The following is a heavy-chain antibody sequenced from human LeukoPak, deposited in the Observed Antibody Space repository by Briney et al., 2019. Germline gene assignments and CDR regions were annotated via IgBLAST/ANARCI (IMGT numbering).Heavy chain of an antibody. Sequence: SETLSLTCTVSGGSISSGGYYWSWIRQPPGKGLEWIGYIYHSGSTYYNPSLKSRVTISVDRSKNQFSLKLSSVTAADTAVYYCAREQTYYYGSGTYYPRHFDYWGQGTLVTVSS. CDR2: IYHSGST. J-gene: IGHJ4*02. CDR3: AREQTYYYGSGTYYPRHFDY. V-gene: IGHV4-30-2*01. CDR1: GGSISSGGYY. D-gene: IGHD3-10*01.